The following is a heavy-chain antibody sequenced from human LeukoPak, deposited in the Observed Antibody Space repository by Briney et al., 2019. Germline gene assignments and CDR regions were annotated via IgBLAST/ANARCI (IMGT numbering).Heavy chain of an antibody. Sequence: MSSETLSLTCAVYGGSFSGYYWSWIRQPPGKGLEWIGSIYYSGSTYYNPSLKSRVTISVDTSKNQFSLKLSSVTAADTAVYYCARGGYYGSGNDFRFDPWGQGTLVTVSS. CDR3: ARGGYYGSGNDFRFDP. J-gene: IGHJ5*02. V-gene: IGHV4-34*01. D-gene: IGHD3-10*01. CDR2: IYYSGST. CDR1: GGSFSGYY.